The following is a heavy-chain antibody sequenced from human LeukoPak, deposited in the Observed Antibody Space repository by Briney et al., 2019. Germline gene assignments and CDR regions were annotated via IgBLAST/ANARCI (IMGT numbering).Heavy chain of an antibody. Sequence: RASVKVSCKASGYTFTSYAMHWVRQAPGQRLEWMGWINAGNGNTKYSQKFQGRVTITRDTSASTAYMELSSLRSEDTAVYYCARVLRGYSSGWPTFDYWGQGTLVTVSS. D-gene: IGHD6-19*01. J-gene: IGHJ4*02. V-gene: IGHV1-3*01. CDR2: INAGNGNT. CDR1: GYTFTSYA. CDR3: ARVLRGYSSGWPTFDY.